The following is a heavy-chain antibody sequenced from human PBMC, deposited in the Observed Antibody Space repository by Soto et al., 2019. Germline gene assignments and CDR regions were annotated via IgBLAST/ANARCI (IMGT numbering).Heavy chain of an antibody. V-gene: IGHV1-69*01. CDR3: ASVDYHDTSCLFQH. CDR2: IIPKFGTA. J-gene: IGHJ1*01. D-gene: IGHD3-22*01. CDR1: GGTSSSYA. Sequence: QVQLVQSGAEVKKPGSSVRVSCKASGGTSSSYAFSWVRQAPGQGLGWMGGIIPKFGTANYEKKFQSRVTMTADESTNTAYMELRSLRSDDTAVYSCASVDYHDTSCLFQHWGQGTLVSVSS.